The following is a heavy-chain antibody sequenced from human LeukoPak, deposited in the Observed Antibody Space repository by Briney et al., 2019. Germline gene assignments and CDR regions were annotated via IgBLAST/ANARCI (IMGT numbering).Heavy chain of an antibody. V-gene: IGHV1-8*01. Sequence: ASVKVSCTTSGYTFSSYDVTWVRQAPGQGLEYMGWMNPNSGNTGCAQKFRGRITMTSDTSITSAYMELSSLTSEDTAVYYCARAVRNQLLSEYWGQGTLITVSS. CDR1: GYTFSSYD. CDR2: MNPNSGNT. CDR3: ARAVRNQLLSEY. J-gene: IGHJ4*02. D-gene: IGHD2-2*01.